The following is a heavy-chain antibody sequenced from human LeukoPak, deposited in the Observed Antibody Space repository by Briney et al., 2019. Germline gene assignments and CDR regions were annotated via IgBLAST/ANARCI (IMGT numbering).Heavy chain of an antibody. Sequence: PSETLSLTCTVSGGSISSGSYYWSWIRQPAGKGLEWIGRIYTSGSTNYNPSLKSRVTISVDTSKNQFSLKLSSVTAADTAVYYCARGGSLLNITMVRGVIIDNWFDPWGQGTLVTVSS. CDR1: GGSISSGSYY. CDR2: IYTSGST. V-gene: IGHV4-61*02. J-gene: IGHJ5*02. CDR3: ARGGSLLNITMVRGVIIDNWFDP. D-gene: IGHD3-10*01.